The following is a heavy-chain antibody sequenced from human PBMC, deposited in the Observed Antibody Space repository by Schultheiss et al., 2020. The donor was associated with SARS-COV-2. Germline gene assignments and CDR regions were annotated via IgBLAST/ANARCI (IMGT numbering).Heavy chain of an antibody. CDR2: IYHSGST. Sequence: SETLSLTCAVSGYSISSGYYWGWIRQPPGKGLEWIGSIYHSGSTYYNPSLKSRVTISVDTSKNQFSLKLSSVTAADTAVYYCARGHIVLMYWYYYYYGMDVWGQGTTVTVSS. CDR1: GYSISSGYY. J-gene: IGHJ6*02. D-gene: IGHD2-8*01. V-gene: IGHV4-38-2*01. CDR3: ARGHIVLMYWYYYYYGMDV.